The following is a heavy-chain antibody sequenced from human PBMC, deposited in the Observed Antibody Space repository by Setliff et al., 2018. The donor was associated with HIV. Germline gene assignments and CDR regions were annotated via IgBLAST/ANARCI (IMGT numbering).Heavy chain of an antibody. J-gene: IGHJ1*01. CDR3: ARGLGYSSGSEYFQY. CDR1: GDTFSNYV. Sequence: SVKVSCKASGDTFSNYVINWVRQAPGQGLQWMGGIVPVFGSTSHAQKFQGRVSMTRDTATNTVYMELTSLRSEDTAVYYCARGLGYSSGSEYFQYWGQGTLVTVSS. CDR2: IVPVFGST. V-gene: IGHV1-46*03. D-gene: IGHD5-18*01.